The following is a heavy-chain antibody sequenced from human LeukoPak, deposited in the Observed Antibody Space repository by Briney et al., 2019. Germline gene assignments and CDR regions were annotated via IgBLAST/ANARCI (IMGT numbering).Heavy chain of an antibody. V-gene: IGHV3-30*03. J-gene: IGHJ4*02. D-gene: IGHD3-22*01. CDR2: ISYDGSNK. CDR3: ASNYHSDSSGLYPYFFDY. Sequence: VQPGRSLRLSCAASGFTFSSYGMHWVRQAPGKGLEWVAVISYDGSNKGYADSVKGRFTISRDNAKNSLYLQMNSLRDEDTAVYYCASNYHSDSSGLYPYFFDYWGQGALVTVSS. CDR1: GFTFSSYG.